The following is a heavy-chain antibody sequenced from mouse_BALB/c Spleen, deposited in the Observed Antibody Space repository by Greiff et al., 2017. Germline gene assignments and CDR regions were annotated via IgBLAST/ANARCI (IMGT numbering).Heavy chain of an antibody. CDR3: ARGRRGYFDV. D-gene: IGHD3-3*01. J-gene: IGHJ1*01. Sequence: QVQLQQSGAELVRSGASVKLSCTASGYTFTSYTMHWVKQRPGQGLEWIGYINPSSGYTEYNQKFKDKTTLTADKSSSTAYMQLSSLTSEDSAVYYCARGRRGYFDVWGAGTTVTVSS. CDR2: INPSSGYT. CDR1: GYTFTSYT. V-gene: IGHV1-4*02.